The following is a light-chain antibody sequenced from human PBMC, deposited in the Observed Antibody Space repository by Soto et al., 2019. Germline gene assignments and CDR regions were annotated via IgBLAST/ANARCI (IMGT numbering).Light chain of an antibody. J-gene: IGKJ2*01. V-gene: IGKV1-39*01. CDR1: QNINNY. Sequence: DIQMTQSPSSLSASVGDRVTITCRPSQNINNYLNWYQQKPGKAPKLLIYSTSSLQSGVPSRFRGSGSGTDFTLAISSLQPEDFATYFCKQSYVSPYTFGQGTKLETK. CDR3: KQSYVSPYT. CDR2: STS.